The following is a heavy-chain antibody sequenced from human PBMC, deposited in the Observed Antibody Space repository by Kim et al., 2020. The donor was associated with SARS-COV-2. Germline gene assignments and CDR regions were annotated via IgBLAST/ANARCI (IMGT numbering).Heavy chain of an antibody. D-gene: IGHD3-16*02. CDR1: GFTFSSYG. V-gene: IGHV3-33*01. Sequence: GGSLRLSCAASGFTFSSYGMHWVRQAPGKGLEWVAVIWYDGSNKYYADSVKDRFTISRDNSKNTLYLQMNSLRAEDTAVYYCARDRLSRLMITFGGVIDYGMDVWGQGTTVTVSS. CDR3: ARDRLSRLMITFGGVIDYGMDV. CDR2: IWYDGSNK. J-gene: IGHJ6*02.